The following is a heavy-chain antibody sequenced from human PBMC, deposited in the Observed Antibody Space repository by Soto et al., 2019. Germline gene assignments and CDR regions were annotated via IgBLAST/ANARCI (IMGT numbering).Heavy chain of an antibody. J-gene: IGHJ3*02. V-gene: IGHV3-23*01. CDR2: ISGSGGST. CDR3: AKGLGAAHDAFDI. Sequence: GGSLRLSCAASGFTFSSYAMGWVRQAPGKGLEWVSAISGSGGSTYYADSVKGRFTISRDNSKNTLYLQMNSLRAEDTAVYYCAKGLGAAHDAFDIWGQGTMVTVSS. CDR1: GFTFSSYA. D-gene: IGHD3-10*01.